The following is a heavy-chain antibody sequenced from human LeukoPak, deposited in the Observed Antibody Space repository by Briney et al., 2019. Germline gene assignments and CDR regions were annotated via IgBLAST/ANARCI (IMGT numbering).Heavy chain of an antibody. V-gene: IGHV4-31*03. CDR1: GGSISSGGYY. CDR2: IYYSGST. D-gene: IGHD6-13*01. CDR3: ARSEQLEESWFDP. J-gene: IGHJ5*02. Sequence: SQTLSLTCTVSGGSISSGGYYWSWIRQHPGKGLEWIGYIYYSGSTYYNPSLKSRVTISVDTSKNQFSLKLSSVTAADTAVYYCARSEQLEESWFDPRGQGTLVTVSS.